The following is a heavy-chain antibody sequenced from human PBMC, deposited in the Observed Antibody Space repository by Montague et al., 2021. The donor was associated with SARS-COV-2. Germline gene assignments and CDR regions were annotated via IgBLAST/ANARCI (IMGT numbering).Heavy chain of an antibody. Sequence: SLRLSCAASGFTVSSNYTSWVRQAPGKGLEWVSVIYSGGSTYYADSVKGRFTISRHNSKNTLHLQMNSLRAEDTAVYYCARDAATYGMDVWGQGTAVTVSS. CDR3: ARDAATYGMDV. J-gene: IGHJ6*02. CDR2: IYSGGST. D-gene: IGHD6-25*01. CDR1: GFTVSSNY. V-gene: IGHV3-53*04.